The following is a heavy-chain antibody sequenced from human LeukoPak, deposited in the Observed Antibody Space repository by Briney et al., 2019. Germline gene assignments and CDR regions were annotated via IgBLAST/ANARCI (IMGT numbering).Heavy chain of an antibody. J-gene: IGHJ4*02. CDR1: GFTFSSYA. Sequence: GGSLRLSCAASGFTFSSYAMSWVRQAPGKGLEWVSAISGSGGSTYYADSVKGRFTISRDNSKNTLYLQMNNLRAEDTAVYYCAKVRNVLLWFGEPEFDYWGQGTPVTVSS. CDR3: AKVRNVLLWFGEPEFDY. CDR2: ISGSGGST. D-gene: IGHD3-10*01. V-gene: IGHV3-23*01.